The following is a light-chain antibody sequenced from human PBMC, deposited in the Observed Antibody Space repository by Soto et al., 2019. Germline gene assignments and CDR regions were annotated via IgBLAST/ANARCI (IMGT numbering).Light chain of an antibody. J-gene: IGLJ1*01. V-gene: IGLV2-8*01. CDR1: SSDVGGYNY. CDR2: EVN. Sequence: QSALTQPPSASGSPGQSVALSCTGTSSDVGGYNYVSWYQQHAGKAPKLMIYEVNKRPSGVTDRFSGSKSGNTDSLTVSGLQAEDEAAYYCSPYAGSSNVFGTGTTVTV. CDR3: SPYAGSSNV.